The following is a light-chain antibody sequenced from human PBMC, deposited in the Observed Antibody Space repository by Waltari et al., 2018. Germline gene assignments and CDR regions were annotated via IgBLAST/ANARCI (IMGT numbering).Light chain of an antibody. CDR3: LQYNSYPWT. CDR1: QSIVVW. V-gene: IGKV1-5*03. CDR2: KAS. J-gene: IGKJ1*01. Sequence: DIQVTQSPSTLSASVGDRVNITCRASQSIVVWLAWYQQKPGKAPRLLIYKASYLESGVPSRFSGSGSGTEFTLTISSLQADDFATYYCLQYNSYPWTFGQGTKVEIK.